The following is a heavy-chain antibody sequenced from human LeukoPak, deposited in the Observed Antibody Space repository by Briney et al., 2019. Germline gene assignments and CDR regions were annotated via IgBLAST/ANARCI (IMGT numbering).Heavy chain of an antibody. CDR3: ARSAADYYDSSGYYRLFVEYFQH. V-gene: IGHV4-39*07. J-gene: IGHJ1*01. Sequence: GSLRLSCAASGFTFSTYWMSWVRQPPGKGLEWIGSIYYSGSTYYNPSLKSRVTISVDTSKNQFSLKLSSVTAADTAVYYCARSAADYYDSSGYYRLFVEYFQHWGQGTLVTVSS. CDR1: GFTFSTYW. D-gene: IGHD3-22*01. CDR2: IYYSGST.